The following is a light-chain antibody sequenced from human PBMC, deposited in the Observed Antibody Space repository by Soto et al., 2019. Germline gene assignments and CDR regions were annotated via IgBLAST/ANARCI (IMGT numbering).Light chain of an antibody. V-gene: IGKV1-9*01. Sequence: DIQLTQSPSFLSASLGDRVTITCRASQGISSFLAWYQQKPGKVPKLLIYAASTLQGGVPSRFSGSGSGTQFTLTISSLQPEDVATYYCQQIHTCPITFGQGTRLE. J-gene: IGKJ5*01. CDR3: QQIHTCPIT. CDR2: AAS. CDR1: QGISSF.